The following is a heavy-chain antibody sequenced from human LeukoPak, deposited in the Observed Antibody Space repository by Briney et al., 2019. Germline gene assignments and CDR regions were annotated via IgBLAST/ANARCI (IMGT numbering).Heavy chain of an antibody. V-gene: IGHV1-69*05. Sequence: SVKVSCKASGYTFTSYYMHWVRQAPGQGLEWMGRIIPIFGTPNYAQKFQGRVTITTDESTSTAYMELSSLRSEDTAVYYCARDAPPGVRGVIRWFDPWGQGTLVTVSS. CDR3: ARDAPPGVRGVIRWFDP. CDR2: IIPIFGTP. CDR1: GYTFTSYY. D-gene: IGHD3-10*01. J-gene: IGHJ5*02.